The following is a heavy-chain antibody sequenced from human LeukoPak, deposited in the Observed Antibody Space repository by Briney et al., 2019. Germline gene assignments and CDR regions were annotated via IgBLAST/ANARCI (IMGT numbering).Heavy chain of an antibody. Sequence: SETLSLTCAVSGGSISSSNWWSWVRQPPGKGLEWIGEIYHSGSTNYNPSLKSRVTISVDTSKNQFSLKLSSVTAADTAVYYCARGPNYDILTGYYEGYFDYWGQGTLVTVSS. CDR1: GGSISSSNW. J-gene: IGHJ4*02. CDR2: IYHSGST. D-gene: IGHD3-9*01. CDR3: ARGPNYDILTGYYEGYFDY. V-gene: IGHV4-4*02.